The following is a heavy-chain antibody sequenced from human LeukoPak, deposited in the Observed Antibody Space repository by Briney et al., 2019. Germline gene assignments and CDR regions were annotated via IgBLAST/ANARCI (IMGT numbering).Heavy chain of an antibody. CDR1: GIPFIEYS. CDR2: IGIDSGNT. Sequence: PGGSLRLSCTASGIPFIEYSMNWVRQVPGKGLEWIAYIGIDSGNTKYADSVRGRFTISADKAKNSLYLQMNSLRVEDTAVYYCARDHNYAFDNWGQGTLVSVAS. J-gene: IGHJ4*02. CDR3: ARDHNYAFDN. V-gene: IGHV3-48*01. D-gene: IGHD1-1*01.